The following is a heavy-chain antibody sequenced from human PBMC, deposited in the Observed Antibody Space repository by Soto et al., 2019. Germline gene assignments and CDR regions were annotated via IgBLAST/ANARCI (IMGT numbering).Heavy chain of an antibody. Sequence: QVHLQESGPGLVKPSQTLSLTCTVSGDSISRGGYYWSGIRQHPGKGLECIGFVCYSGSTYYNPSLKSRVTISADTSETQFYLILSSVTSADTDVYYCARDNSVEGFEYWGQGALVFVSS. V-gene: IGHV4-31*03. CDR1: GDSISRGGYY. J-gene: IGHJ4*02. CDR3: ARDNSVEGFEY. D-gene: IGHD1-20*01. CDR2: VCYSGST.